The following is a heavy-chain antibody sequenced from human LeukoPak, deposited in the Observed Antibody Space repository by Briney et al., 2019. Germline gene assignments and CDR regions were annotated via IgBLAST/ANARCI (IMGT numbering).Heavy chain of an antibody. CDR1: GGSFSGYY. CDR3: AREIGLYGDTRDDAFDI. Sequence: TSSETLSLTCAVYGGSFSGYYWSWIRQPPGKGLEWIGEINHSGSTNYNPSLKSRVTISVDTSKNQFSLQLNSVTPEDTAVYYCAREIGLYGDTRDDAFDIWGQGTMVTVSS. D-gene: IGHD4-17*01. J-gene: IGHJ3*02. V-gene: IGHV4-34*01. CDR2: INHSGST.